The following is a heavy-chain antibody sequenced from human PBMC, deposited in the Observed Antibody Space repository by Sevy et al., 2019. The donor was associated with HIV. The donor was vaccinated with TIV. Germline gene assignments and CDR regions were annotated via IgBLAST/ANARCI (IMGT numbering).Heavy chain of an antibody. J-gene: IGHJ3*02. CDR2: INPSGGRA. D-gene: IGHD2-21*01. CDR3: ARDYLRITTTYRGGRSGDAFDI. CDR1: GYTFSTYY. V-gene: IGHV1-46*01. Sequence: ASVKVSCKASGYTFSTYYIHWVRQAPGQGLEWMGIINPSGGRANYPQKFQGRVALTRDTSTTTFYMELSRLPSDDTAVYYCARDYLRITTTYRGGRSGDAFDIWGQGTMVTVSS.